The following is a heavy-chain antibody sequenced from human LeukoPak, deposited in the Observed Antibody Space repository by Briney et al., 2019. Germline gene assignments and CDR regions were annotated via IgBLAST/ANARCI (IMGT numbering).Heavy chain of an antibody. J-gene: IGHJ5*01. CDR3: ARVPTALAKVAATQGRNVWFDS. D-gene: IGHD2-15*01. CDR1: GYYFNGHY. CDR2: INTHSGAT. Sequence: ASVKVSCKASGYYFNGHYMYWLRQAPGQGLEWMGWINTHSGATNYAQKFHGRVTLTRDTSITTAYMELGSLKSDDTAVYYCARVPTALAKVAATQGRNVWFDSWGQGTLVTVSS. V-gene: IGHV1-2*02.